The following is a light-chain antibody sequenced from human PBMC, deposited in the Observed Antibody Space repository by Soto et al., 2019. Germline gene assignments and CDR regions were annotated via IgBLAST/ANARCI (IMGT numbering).Light chain of an antibody. CDR1: QAVGGTY. CDR3: QQYNNWPRT. J-gene: IGKJ1*01. CDR2: DAS. V-gene: IGKV3D-15*01. Sequence: EIMLTQSPGTLSLTPGERASLSCRASQAVGGTYLAWYQQKPGQAPRLLIYDASNRATGIPARFSGSGSGTDFTLTISSLQSEDFAVYYCQQYNNWPRTFGQGTKVDI.